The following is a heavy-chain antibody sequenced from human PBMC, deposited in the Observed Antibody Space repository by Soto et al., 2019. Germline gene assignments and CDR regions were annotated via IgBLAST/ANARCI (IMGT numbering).Heavy chain of an antibody. CDR2: ISTYNGNT. D-gene: IGHD6-13*01. CDR3: ARDLLAGTRYYYGMDV. J-gene: IGHJ6*02. CDR1: GYTFTSYG. Sequence: QVQLVQSGAEVEKPGASVKVSCKASGYTFTSYGISWVRQAPGQGLEWMGWISTYNGNTNYAQKLQGRVTMTTDTSTSTAYMELRSLRSDDTAVYYCARDLLAGTRYYYGMDVWGQGTTVTVSS. V-gene: IGHV1-18*01.